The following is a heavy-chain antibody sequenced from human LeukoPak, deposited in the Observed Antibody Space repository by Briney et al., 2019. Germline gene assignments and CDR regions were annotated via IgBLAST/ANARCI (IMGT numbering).Heavy chain of an antibody. Sequence: GGSLRLSCAASGFSFSTYSMSWVRQAPGKGLEWVSAITRSSSSIYYADSVKGRFTISRDNAKKSVYLQMNSLRAEDTAVYHCVSELYFSDSSGLWGPGTMVTVSS. D-gene: IGHD3-22*01. CDR2: ITRSSSSI. CDR1: GFSFSTYS. V-gene: IGHV3-21*03. J-gene: IGHJ3*01. CDR3: VSELYFSDSSGL.